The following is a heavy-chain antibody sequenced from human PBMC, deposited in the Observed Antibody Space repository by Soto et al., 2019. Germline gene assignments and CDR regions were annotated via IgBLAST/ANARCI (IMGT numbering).Heavy chain of an antibody. V-gene: IGHV3-30-3*01. Sequence: GGSLRLSCAASGFTFSSYAMHWVRQAPGKGLEWVAVISYDGSNKYYADSVKGRFTISRDNSKNTLYLQMNSLRAEDTAVYYCAREGIAEAAPPFDYWGQRTLVTVSS. CDR3: AREGIAEAAPPFDY. CDR1: GFTFSSYA. J-gene: IGHJ4*02. D-gene: IGHD6-19*01. CDR2: ISYDGSNK.